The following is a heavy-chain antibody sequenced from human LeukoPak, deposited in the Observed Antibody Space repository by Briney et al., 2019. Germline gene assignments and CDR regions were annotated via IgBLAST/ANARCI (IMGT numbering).Heavy chain of an antibody. J-gene: IGHJ6*02. CDR2: NSSSSSYI. Sequence: PGGSLRLSCAASGFTFSSYSMNWVRQAPGKGLEWVSSNSSSSSYIYYADSVKGRFTISRDNAKNSLYLQMNSLRAEDTAVYYCARDLYCSGGSCWDYYGMDVWGQGTTVTVSS. D-gene: IGHD2-15*01. CDR3: ARDLYCSGGSCWDYYGMDV. CDR1: GFTFSSYS. V-gene: IGHV3-21*01.